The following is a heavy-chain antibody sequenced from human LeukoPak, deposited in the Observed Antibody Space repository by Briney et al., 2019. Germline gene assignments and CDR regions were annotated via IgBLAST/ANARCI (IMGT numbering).Heavy chain of an antibody. V-gene: IGHV3-7*03. CDR3: ATQDWD. J-gene: IGHJ4*02. D-gene: IGHD3-9*01. Sequence: PGGSLRLSCAASGFTFSSYAMSWVRQAPGKGLEWVANIKQDGSEKYYVDSVKGRFTISRDISKNTLYLQMNSLRAEDTAVYYCATQDWDWGQGTLVTVSS. CDR1: GFTFSSYA. CDR2: IKQDGSEK.